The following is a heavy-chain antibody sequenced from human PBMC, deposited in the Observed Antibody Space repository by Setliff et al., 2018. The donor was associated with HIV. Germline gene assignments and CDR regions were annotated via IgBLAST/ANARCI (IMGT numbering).Heavy chain of an antibody. D-gene: IGHD6-6*01. CDR2: IHYSGSA. V-gene: IGHV4-31*03. J-gene: IGHJ4*02. CDR1: GGSISSGGYY. Sequence: SETLSLTCTVSGGSISSGGYYWSWIRQHPNKGLEWIGYIHYSGSAYYNPSLKSRVTISLDTSKNQFSLNLSSVTAADTAVYYCARDGGQLASDYWGQGTLVTVSS. CDR3: ARDGGQLASDY.